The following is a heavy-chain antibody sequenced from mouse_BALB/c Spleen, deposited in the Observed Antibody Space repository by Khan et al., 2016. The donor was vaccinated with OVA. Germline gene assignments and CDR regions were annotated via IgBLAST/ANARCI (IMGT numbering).Heavy chain of an antibody. J-gene: IGHJ4*01. V-gene: IGHV2-3*01. CDR3: AKWADGSTYAMDY. Sequence: QVQLKESGPGLVAPSQSLSITCTVSGFSLTTYGVNWIRQPPGKGLEWLGVIWGDGSTNYHSALISRLTISKDNSKSQVFLKLNSLQTDDTATYXCAKWADGSTYAMDYWGQGTSVTVSS. CDR1: GFSLTTYG. D-gene: IGHD2-3*01. CDR2: IWGDGST.